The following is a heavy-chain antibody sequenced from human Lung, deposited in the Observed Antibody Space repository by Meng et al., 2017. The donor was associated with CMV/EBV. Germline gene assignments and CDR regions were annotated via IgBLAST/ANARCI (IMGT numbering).Heavy chain of an antibody. CDR1: YY. D-gene: IGHD2-2*02. Sequence: YYWSCSPQPPGKGLEWIGEINHSGSTNYNPSLKSRVTISVDTSKNQFSLKLSSVTAADTAVYYCARGWAMRYCSSTSCYKGQWYFDLWGRGTLVTVSS. J-gene: IGHJ2*01. V-gene: IGHV4-34*01. CDR2: INHSGST. CDR3: ARGWAMRYCSSTSCYKGQWYFDL.